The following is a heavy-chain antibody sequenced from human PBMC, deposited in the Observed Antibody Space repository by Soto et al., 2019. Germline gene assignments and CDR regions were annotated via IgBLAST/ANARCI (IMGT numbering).Heavy chain of an antibody. CDR3: AGCSGGSCYPNGAFDI. J-gene: IGHJ3*02. CDR1: GYSFTSYW. CDR2: IYPGDSDT. Sequence: PGESLKISCKGSGYSFTSYWIGWVRQMPGKGLEWMGIIYPGDSDTRYSPSFQGQVTISADKSISTAYLQWSSLKASDTAMYYCAGCSGGSCYPNGAFDIWGQGTMVTVPS. V-gene: IGHV5-51*01. D-gene: IGHD2-15*01.